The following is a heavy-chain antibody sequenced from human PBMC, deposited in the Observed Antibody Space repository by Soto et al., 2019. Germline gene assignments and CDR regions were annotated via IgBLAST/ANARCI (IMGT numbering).Heavy chain of an antibody. CDR1: GGTFKNYA. CDR2: ITPIFGST. J-gene: IGHJ6*02. CDR3: ASSLGGVHCSRGSCDTRVVAGLDA. V-gene: IGHV1-69*12. Sequence: QVQLVQSGAEVKRPGSWVKVSCKASGGTFKNYAVNWVLQVPGQGLGWMGGITPIFGSTNSAQKFQGRVTLSADDSTNTAYMELAGLGSEETAVSFCASSLGGVHCSRGSCDTRVVAGLDAWGPGTTVTVSS. D-gene: IGHD2-15*01.